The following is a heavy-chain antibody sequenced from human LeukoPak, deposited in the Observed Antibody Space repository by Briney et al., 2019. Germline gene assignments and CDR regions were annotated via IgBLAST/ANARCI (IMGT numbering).Heavy chain of an antibody. D-gene: IGHD3-3*01. CDR3: ARGGDFWSGYKTHEYGLDV. Sequence: GGSLRLSCAASGFTFSSYAMHWVRQAPGKGLEWVAVISYDGSKKYHADSVQGRFTISRDNSNKMEYLEMDRLRADDAAVYYCARGGDFWSGYKTHEYGLDVWGQGTTVTVSS. CDR1: GFTFSSYA. J-gene: IGHJ6*02. CDR2: ISYDGSKK. V-gene: IGHV3-30-3*01.